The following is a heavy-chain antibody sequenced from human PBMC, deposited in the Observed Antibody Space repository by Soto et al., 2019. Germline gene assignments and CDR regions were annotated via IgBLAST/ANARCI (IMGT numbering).Heavy chain of an antibody. CDR1: GGTFSSYA. J-gene: IGHJ5*02. D-gene: IGHD3-10*01. Sequence: QVQLVQSGAEVKKPGSSVKVSCKASGGTFSSYAISWMRQAPGQGLEWMGGIIPIFGTANYAQKFQGRVTITADESTSTAYMELSSLRSEDTAVYYCARNGVAYYYGSGSYGWFDPWGQGTLVTVSS. CDR2: IIPIFGTA. CDR3: ARNGVAYYYGSGSYGWFDP. V-gene: IGHV1-69*01.